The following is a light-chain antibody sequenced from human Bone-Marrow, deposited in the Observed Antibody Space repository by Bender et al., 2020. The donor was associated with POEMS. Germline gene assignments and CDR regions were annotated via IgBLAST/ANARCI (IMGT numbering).Light chain of an antibody. J-gene: IGLJ2*01. V-gene: IGLV1-47*01. CDR1: SSNIGAHA. Sequence: QSVLTQPPSASGTPGQRVTISCSGGSSNIGAHAVNWYQHLPGTAPKLLIYRNIHRPSGVPDRFSGSKSGTSASLAISGLRPEDEAVYYCAAWDASLSGLFGGGTKVTVL. CDR2: RNI. CDR3: AAWDASLSGL.